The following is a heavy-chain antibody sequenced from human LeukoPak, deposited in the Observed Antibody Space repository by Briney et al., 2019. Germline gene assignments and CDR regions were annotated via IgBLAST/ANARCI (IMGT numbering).Heavy chain of an antibody. CDR3: ASLTNGYGGYVDY. J-gene: IGHJ4*02. V-gene: IGHV1-69*05. Sequence: SVKVSCKASGGTFSSYAISWVRQAPGQGLEWMGGIVPIFGTANYAQKFQGRVTITTDESTSTAYMELSSLRSEDTAVYYCASLTNGYGGYVDYWGQGTLVTVSS. CDR2: IVPIFGTA. CDR1: GGTFSSYA. D-gene: IGHD1-26*01.